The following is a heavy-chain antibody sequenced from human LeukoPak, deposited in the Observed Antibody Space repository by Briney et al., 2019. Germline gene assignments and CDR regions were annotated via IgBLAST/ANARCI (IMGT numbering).Heavy chain of an antibody. CDR1: GFTFSSYA. Sequence: PGGSLRLSCAASGFTFSSYAMSWVRQAPGKGLEWVSAISGSGGSTYYADSVKGRFTISRDNSKNTLYLQMNSLRAEDTAVYYCAKALAAAGSGRDDAFDIWGQGTMVTVSS. J-gene: IGHJ3*02. D-gene: IGHD6-13*01. V-gene: IGHV3-23*01. CDR2: ISGSGGST. CDR3: AKALAAAGSGRDDAFDI.